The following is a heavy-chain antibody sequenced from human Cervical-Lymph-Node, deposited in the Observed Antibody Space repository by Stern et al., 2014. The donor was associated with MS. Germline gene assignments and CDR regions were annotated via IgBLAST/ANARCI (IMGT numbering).Heavy chain of an antibody. D-gene: IGHD3-22*01. CDR2: INSDGSNS. V-gene: IGHV3-74*02. CDR3: VKVKNYDSSGFQLDN. J-gene: IGHJ4*02. CDR1: GFTFSDFW. Sequence: EMQLVESGGGLVQPGGSLRLSCAAAGFTFSDFWMHWVRQIPGKGLVWVARINSDGSNSHYAESVKGRFTISRDNAKNTLYLQMNTLRVEDTAVYYCVKVKNYDSSGFQLDNWGQGTLVTVSS.